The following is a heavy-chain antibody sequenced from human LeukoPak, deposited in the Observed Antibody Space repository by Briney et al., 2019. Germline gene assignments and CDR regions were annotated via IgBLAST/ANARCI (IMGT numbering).Heavy chain of an antibody. D-gene: IGHD2-21*01. J-gene: IGHJ6*03. CDR1: GYTFTNFG. V-gene: IGHV1-18*01. Sequence: ASVKVSCKASGYTFTNFGISWVRQAPGQGLEWMGWISGYNGNTNYAQKLQGRVTMTTDTSTSTAYMELGSLRSDDTALYYCARDIVIPVHYYYYMDVWGKGTTVTVSS. CDR3: ARDIVIPVHYYYYMDV. CDR2: ISGYNGNT.